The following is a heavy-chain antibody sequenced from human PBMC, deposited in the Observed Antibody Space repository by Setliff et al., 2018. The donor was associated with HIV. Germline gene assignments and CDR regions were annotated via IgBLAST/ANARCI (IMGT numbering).Heavy chain of an antibody. Sequence: PGGSLRLSCAASGFIFSNYGMHWVRQAPGKGLEWVTFIRYDGSNKYHTDSVKGRFTVSRDNSRNTLYLQMNSLRGEDTAVYYCAKDQGDYRSVGFDYWGLGTLVTVSS. J-gene: IGHJ4*02. CDR3: AKDQGDYRSVGFDY. V-gene: IGHV3-30*02. CDR1: GFIFSNYG. CDR2: IRYDGSNK. D-gene: IGHD4-17*01.